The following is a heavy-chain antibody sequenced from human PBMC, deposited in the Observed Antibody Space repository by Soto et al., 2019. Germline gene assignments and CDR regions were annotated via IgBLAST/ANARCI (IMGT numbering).Heavy chain of an antibody. D-gene: IGHD5-18*01. CDR2: ISSSSSYI. V-gene: IGHV3-21*01. Sequence: EVQLVESGGGLVKPGGSLGLSCAASGFTFSSYSMNWVRKAPGKGLEWVSSISSSSSYIYYADSVKGRFTISRDNAKNSLYLQMNSLRAEDTAVYYCARDQPGYSYGYGLGYWGQGTLVTVSS. CDR3: ARDQPGYSYGYGLGY. J-gene: IGHJ4*02. CDR1: GFTFSSYS.